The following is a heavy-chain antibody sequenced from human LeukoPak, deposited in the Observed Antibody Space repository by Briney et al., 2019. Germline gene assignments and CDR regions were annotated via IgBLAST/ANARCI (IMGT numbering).Heavy chain of an antibody. D-gene: IGHD6-19*01. CDR3: ARERQWLVYYFDY. CDR2: IYSGGST. J-gene: IGHJ4*02. CDR1: GFTVSSNY. Sequence: GGSLRLSCAASGFTVSSNYMSWVRQAPGKGLEWVSVIYSGGSTYYADSVKGRFTISRDNSKNTLYLQMNSLRAEDTAVYYCARERQWLVYYFDYWGQGTLVTVSS. V-gene: IGHV3-53*01.